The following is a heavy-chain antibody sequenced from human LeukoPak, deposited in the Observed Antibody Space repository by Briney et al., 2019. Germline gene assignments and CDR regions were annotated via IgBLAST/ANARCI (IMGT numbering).Heavy chain of an antibody. D-gene: IGHD3-10*01. CDR1: GFTFSDHC. V-gene: IGHV3-72*01. J-gene: IGHJ6*02. CDR3: TSDQSGSYFGMDV. CDR2: AADKTNSYVT. Sequence: PGGSLRLSCAASGFTFSDHCMDWVRQAPGKGLEWVGRAADKTNSYVTEYAASVKGRFTISRDDSKNSLYLLINSLRTEDTAIYYCTSDQSGSYFGMDVWGQGTTVTVSS.